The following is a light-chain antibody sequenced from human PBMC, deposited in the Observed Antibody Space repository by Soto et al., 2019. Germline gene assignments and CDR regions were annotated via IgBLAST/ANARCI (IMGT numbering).Light chain of an antibody. Sequence: EIVLTQSPGTLSLSPGERATLSCRASQSVSSRYLAWYQQKPGQTPRLLMYGASSRATGIPDRFSGSGSGTDFTLTISRLEPEDFAVYYCQQYGSSPPYTFGQGTKLEIK. CDR2: GAS. J-gene: IGKJ2*01. CDR1: QSVSSRY. CDR3: QQYGSSPPYT. V-gene: IGKV3-20*01.